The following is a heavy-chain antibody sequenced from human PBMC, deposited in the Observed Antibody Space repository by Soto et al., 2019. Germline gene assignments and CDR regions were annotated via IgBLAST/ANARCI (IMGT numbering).Heavy chain of an antibody. Sequence: TLSLTCSVSDDSIRSGNYYWSWIRQPPGKALEWIGDIYYSGSTHYNPSLQSRVTMSIDTSRAQFSLNLTSLTAADTAVYFCARVRRVVLHYSFDYWGQGALVTVSS. CDR1: DDSIRSGNYY. V-gene: IGHV4-30-4*01. CDR2: IYYSGST. J-gene: IGHJ4*02. CDR3: ARVRRVVLHYSFDY. D-gene: IGHD3-16*01.